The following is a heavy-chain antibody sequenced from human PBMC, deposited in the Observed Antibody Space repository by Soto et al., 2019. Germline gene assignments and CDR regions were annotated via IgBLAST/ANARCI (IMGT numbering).Heavy chain of an antibody. CDR1: GGSISTYY. CDR3: ARSDDGDFLNAFDP. J-gene: IGHJ3*01. D-gene: IGHD4-17*01. CDR2: IHYSGST. Sequence: QVQLQESGPGLVKPSETLSLTCSVSGGSISTYYSSWIRQPPGKGLEWIGYIHYSGSTKYNPSLKSRITMSFETSKSQFSLRLGSVTAADTAVYYCARSDDGDFLNAFDPWGQGTMVLVSS. V-gene: IGHV4-59*08.